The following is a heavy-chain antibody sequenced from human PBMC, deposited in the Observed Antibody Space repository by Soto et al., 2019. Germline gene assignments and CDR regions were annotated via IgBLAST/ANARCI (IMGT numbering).Heavy chain of an antibody. CDR1: GASIRSADYS. Sequence: SETLSLTCTVSGASIRSADYSWSWIRQPPGKGLEWIGYIYHSGATYKNPSLKSRVTISVDRSKNQFSLKLSSVSAADTAEYFCVRVPGSWGQGIPVTVS. V-gene: IGHV4-30-2*01. CDR2: IYHSGAT. CDR3: VRVPGS. J-gene: IGHJ5*02.